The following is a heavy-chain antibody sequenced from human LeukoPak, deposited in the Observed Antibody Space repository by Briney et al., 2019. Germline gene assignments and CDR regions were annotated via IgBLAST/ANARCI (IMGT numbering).Heavy chain of an antibody. V-gene: IGHV3-33*06. CDR1: KFTFSHDG. D-gene: IGHD4-11*01. CDR2: IWNDGSSQ. Sequence: GGSLRLSCAASKFTFSHDGMHWVRQAPGKGLEWVAVIWNDGSSQFYADSVKGRFTVSRDNSQRKLYLQMNSLRPEDTAVYYCAKDAQRGFDYSNSLENWGQGTLVTVSS. CDR3: AKDAQRGFDYSNSLEN. J-gene: IGHJ4*02.